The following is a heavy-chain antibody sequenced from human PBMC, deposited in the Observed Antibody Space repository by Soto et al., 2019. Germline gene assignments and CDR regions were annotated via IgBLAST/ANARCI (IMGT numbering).Heavy chain of an antibody. Sequence: ASVKVSCKASGYTFTGYYMHWVRQAPGQGLEWMGWINPNSGGTNYAQKFQGWVTMTRDTSISTAYMELSSLRSEDTAVYYCALLRGGYCSSTSCYAIWFDPWGQGTLVTVSS. CDR3: ALLRGGYCSSTSCYAIWFDP. CDR1: GYTFTGYY. CDR2: INPNSGGT. D-gene: IGHD2-2*01. J-gene: IGHJ5*02. V-gene: IGHV1-2*04.